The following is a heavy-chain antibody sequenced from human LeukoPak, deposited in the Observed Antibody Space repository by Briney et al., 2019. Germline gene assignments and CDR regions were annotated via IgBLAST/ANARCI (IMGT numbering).Heavy chain of an antibody. D-gene: IGHD4-17*01. Sequence: GGSLRLSCAASGFTFSNYWMTWVRQAPGKGLEWVANIKHDGSDKYYVDSVKGRFTVSRDNAKNSLSLQMNSLRADDTAVYYCARTDYGDYDWYFDLWGRGTLGTVSS. J-gene: IGHJ2*01. CDR3: ARTDYGDYDWYFDL. CDR2: IKHDGSDK. V-gene: IGHV3-7*01. CDR1: GFTFSNYW.